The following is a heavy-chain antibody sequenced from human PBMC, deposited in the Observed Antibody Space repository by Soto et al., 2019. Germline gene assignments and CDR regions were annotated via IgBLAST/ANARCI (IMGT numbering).Heavy chain of an antibody. CDR1: GYTFTSYG. D-gene: IGHD6-13*01. Sequence: GASVKVSCKASGYTFTSYGISWVRQAPGQGLEWMGWISAYNGNTNYAQKFQGRVTITADESTSTVYMELRSLRSDDTAVFYCARELRITTAGPRPYDYWGQGTLVTVSS. CDR3: ARELRITTAGPRPYDY. V-gene: IGHV1-18*01. CDR2: ISAYNGNT. J-gene: IGHJ4*02.